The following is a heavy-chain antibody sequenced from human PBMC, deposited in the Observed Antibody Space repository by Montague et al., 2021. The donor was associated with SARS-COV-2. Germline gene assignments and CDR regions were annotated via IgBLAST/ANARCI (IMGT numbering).Heavy chain of an antibody. Sequence: SLRLSCAASGFTFGDYAMSWVRQAPGKGLGWVGFIRSKAYGGTTEYAASVKGGFTISRDDSKSIAYLQMNGLKTEDTAVYYCTRDDFWSGYFDYWGQGTLVTVSS. CDR3: TRDDFWSGYFDY. CDR2: IRSKAYGGTT. J-gene: IGHJ4*02. V-gene: IGHV3-49*04. CDR1: GFTFGDYA. D-gene: IGHD3-3*01.